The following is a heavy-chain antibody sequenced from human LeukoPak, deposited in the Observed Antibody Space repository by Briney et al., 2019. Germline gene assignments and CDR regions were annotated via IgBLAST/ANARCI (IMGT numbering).Heavy chain of an antibody. D-gene: IGHD2-15*01. CDR2: ISYDGSNK. Sequence: GGSLRLSCAASGFTFSSYGMHWVRQAPGKGLEWVAVISYDGSNKYYADSVKGRFTISRDNSKNTLYLQMNSLRAEDTAVYYCAKGGYCSGGSCQSALDYWGQGTLVTVSS. J-gene: IGHJ4*02. V-gene: IGHV3-30*18. CDR3: AKGGYCSGGSCQSALDY. CDR1: GFTFSSYG.